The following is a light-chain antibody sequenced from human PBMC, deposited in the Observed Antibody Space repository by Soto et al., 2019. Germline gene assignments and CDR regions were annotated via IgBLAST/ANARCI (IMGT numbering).Light chain of an antibody. V-gene: IGLV2-14*01. J-gene: IGLJ1*01. Sequence: QSALTQPRSVSGSPGQSVTISCTGTSSDVGGYNYVSWYQQHPGKAPKLMIYEVSNRPSGVSSRFSGSKSGNTASLTISGLQAEDEADYYCSSYTSSSTLFGTGTKVTV. CDR3: SSYTSSSTL. CDR1: SSDVGGYNY. CDR2: EVS.